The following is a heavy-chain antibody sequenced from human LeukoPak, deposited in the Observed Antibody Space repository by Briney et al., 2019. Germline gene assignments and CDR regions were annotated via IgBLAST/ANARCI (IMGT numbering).Heavy chain of an antibody. V-gene: IGHV3-11*04. Sequence: GRSLRLSCAASGFTFRDYYMSRIRQAPGKRLECGSYISSSGSTIYYADSVKGRFTISRDNAKNSLFLQLNSLRAEDTAVYYCARDWYSGSYPLDYWGQGTLVTVSS. J-gene: IGHJ4*02. CDR3: ARDWYSGSYPLDY. D-gene: IGHD1-26*01. CDR1: GFTFRDYY. CDR2: ISSSGSTI.